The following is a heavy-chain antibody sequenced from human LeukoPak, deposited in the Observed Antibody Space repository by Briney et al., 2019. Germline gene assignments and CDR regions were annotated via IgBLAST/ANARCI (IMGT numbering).Heavy chain of an antibody. J-gene: IGHJ4*02. CDR1: GFTFSSYS. CDR3: ARLQGDSGWYFFDY. V-gene: IGHV3-48*01. Sequence: GGSLRLSCAASGFTFSSYSMNWVRQAPGKGLEWVSYISSSSSTIYYADSVKGRFTISRDNAKNSLYLQMNSLRAEDTALYYCARLQGDSGWYFFDYWGQGTLVTVSS. D-gene: IGHD6-19*01. CDR2: ISSSSSTI.